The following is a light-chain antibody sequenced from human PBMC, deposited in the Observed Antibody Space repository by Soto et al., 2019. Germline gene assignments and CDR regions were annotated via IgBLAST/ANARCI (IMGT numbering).Light chain of an antibody. CDR2: EVS. Sequence: QSALTQPASVSGSPGQSITISCIGTSSDVGGYNYVSWYQQHPGKAPKLMIYEVSNRPSGVSNRFSGSKSGNTASLTIAGLQAEDEADYYCSSYTSSSIDYVFGTGTKLTVL. V-gene: IGLV2-14*01. CDR3: SSYTSSSIDYV. CDR1: SSDVGGYNY. J-gene: IGLJ1*01.